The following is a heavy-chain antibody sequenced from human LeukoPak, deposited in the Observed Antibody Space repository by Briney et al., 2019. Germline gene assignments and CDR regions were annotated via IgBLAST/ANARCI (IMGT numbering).Heavy chain of an antibody. CDR1: NDSISDYY. V-gene: IGHV4-59*12. CDR3: TRGAGWLIDS. D-gene: IGHD5-12*01. J-gene: IGHJ5*01. CDR2: FHNSGTS. Sequence: PSETLSLTCTVSNDSISDYYRGWIRQPPGKGREWIGYFHNSGTSTYNPSLKSRVTISGDTPKNQFSRNLNALTTADTAVYSCTRGAGWLIDSWGQGILVTVSS.